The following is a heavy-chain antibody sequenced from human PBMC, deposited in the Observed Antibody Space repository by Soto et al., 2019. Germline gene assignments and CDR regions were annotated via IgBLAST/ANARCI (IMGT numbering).Heavy chain of an antibody. CDR3: AKEFSSGFDY. V-gene: IGHV3-30*18. CDR2: ISYDGNNK. CDR1: GFTFSSYG. J-gene: IGHJ4*02. Sequence: GGSLRLSCAASGFTFSSYGLHWVRQAPGKGLEWVAVISYDGNNKYYADSVKGRFTISRDNSKNTLYLQMNSLRAEDTAVYYCAKEFSSGFDYWGQGTLVTVSS.